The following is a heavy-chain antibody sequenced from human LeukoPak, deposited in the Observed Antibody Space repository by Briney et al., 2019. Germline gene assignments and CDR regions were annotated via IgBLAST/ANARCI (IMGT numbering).Heavy chain of an antibody. J-gene: IGHJ6*03. V-gene: IGHV3-69-1*02. CDR1: GFTFSGYN. Sequence: GGSLRLSCAASGFTFSGYNINWIRKAPGEGLEWVSSITSSGDIFYADSVKGRFTISRDNARNSLSLQMNSLRVGDTAVYFCARESGYSSSSYHYYYYMDVWGKGTTVTVSS. CDR2: ITSSGDI. D-gene: IGHD6-6*01. CDR3: ARESGYSSSSYHYYYYMDV.